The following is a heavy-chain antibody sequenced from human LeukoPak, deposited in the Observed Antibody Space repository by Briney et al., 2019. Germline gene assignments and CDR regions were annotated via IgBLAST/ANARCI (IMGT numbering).Heavy chain of an antibody. CDR1: GYTFTSYY. Sequence: ASVKVSCKASGYTFTSYYIHWVRQAPGQGLEWMGSINPNSDVTNYAQNFQGGVTMTRDTFIGTAYMELSRLTSDDTAVYYCARGRSFGGLGVYWGQGTLLTVSS. V-gene: IGHV1-2*02. CDR3: ARGRSFGGLGVY. J-gene: IGHJ4*02. CDR2: INPNSDVT. D-gene: IGHD3-10*01.